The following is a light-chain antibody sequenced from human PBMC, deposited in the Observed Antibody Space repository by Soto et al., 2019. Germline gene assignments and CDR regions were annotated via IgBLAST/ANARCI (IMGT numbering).Light chain of an antibody. CDR1: QAISSN. CDR3: QHYNNWLGT. V-gene: IGKV3-15*01. J-gene: IGKJ4*01. Sequence: EIVMTQSPANLSVSRGERATLSCRANQAISSNVAWYQQKPGQAPRLLIYGASTRATGIPDRFSGSGSGTEFTLTISSLQSEDFAVYYCQHYNNWLGTFGGGTKVDI. CDR2: GAS.